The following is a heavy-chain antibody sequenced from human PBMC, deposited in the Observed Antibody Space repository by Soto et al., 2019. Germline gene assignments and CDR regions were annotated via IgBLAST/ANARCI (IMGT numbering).Heavy chain of an antibody. CDR1: GGSFSGYD. J-gene: IGHJ5*02. CDR3: ERGRRDYDILTGAAPRKWFAP. CDR2: INHSGST. D-gene: IGHD3-9*01. Sequence: PSETLSLTCAVYGGSFSGYDWSWIRQPPGKGLEWIGEINHSGSTNYNPSLKSRVTISVDTSKNQFSLKLSSVTAADTAVYYCERGRRDYDILTGAAPRKWFAPSGQGTLVPVSS. V-gene: IGHV4-34*01.